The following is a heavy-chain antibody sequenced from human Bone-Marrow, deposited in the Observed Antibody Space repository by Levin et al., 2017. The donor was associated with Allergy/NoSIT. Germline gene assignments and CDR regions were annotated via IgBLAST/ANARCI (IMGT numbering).Heavy chain of an antibody. Sequence: SETLSLTCTVSGGSVSSGSYYWSWIRQPPGKGLEWIGYIYYSGSTNYNPSLKSRVTISVDTSKNQFSLKLSSVTAADTAVYYCARVIPDIVVVPAAMRWYSSSAGPSLQYYYYMDVWGKGTTVTVSS. CDR3: ARVIPDIVVVPAAMRWYSSSAGPSLQYYYYMDV. CDR1: GGSVSSGSYY. D-gene: IGHD2-2*01. V-gene: IGHV4-61*01. J-gene: IGHJ6*03. CDR2: IYYSGST.